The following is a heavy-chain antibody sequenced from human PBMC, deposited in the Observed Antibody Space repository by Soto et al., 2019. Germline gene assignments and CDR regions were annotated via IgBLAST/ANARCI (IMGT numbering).Heavy chain of an antibody. CDR3: ARDLTTTGTDY. J-gene: IGHJ4*02. CDR2: TYYSGST. V-gene: IGHV4-61*01. D-gene: IGHD1-1*01. CDR1: GGSISSGSYY. Sequence: PSETLSLTCNVSGGSISSGSYYWSWIRQPPGKGLEWIGYTYYSGSTTYNPSLKSRVSISVDTSKNQFSLKLSSVTAADTAVYYCARDLTTTGTDYWGQGTLVTVSS.